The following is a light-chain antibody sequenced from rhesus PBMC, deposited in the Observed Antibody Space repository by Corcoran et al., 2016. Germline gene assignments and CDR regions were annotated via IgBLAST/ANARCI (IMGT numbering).Light chain of an antibody. J-gene: IGKJ1*01. V-gene: IGKV1S14*01. CDR2: DTS. CDR3: QQHNSYPPT. Sequence: DIQMTQSPSSLSASVGDTVTITCRASQGISNYLVWYQQKPGKDPKPLIYDTSNLESGVPSRFSGSGAGTDFTLTISSLQPEDFATYYCQQHNSYPPTFGQGTKVEIK. CDR1: QGISNY.